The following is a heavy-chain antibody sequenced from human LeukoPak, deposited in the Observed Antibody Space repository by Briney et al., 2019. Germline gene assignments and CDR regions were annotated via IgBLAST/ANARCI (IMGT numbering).Heavy chain of an antibody. D-gene: IGHD6-19*01. Sequence: ASVKVSCKTSVYKFTDYYIHWVRQAPGQGLEWMGWINPNYFGTNYAQKFQGRVTMTRDTSITTAYMELSSLRSDDTAVYYCARAHTSGWYSGQGTLVTVSS. J-gene: IGHJ4*02. V-gene: IGHV1-2*02. CDR1: VYKFTDYY. CDR2: INPNYFGT. CDR3: ARAHTSGWY.